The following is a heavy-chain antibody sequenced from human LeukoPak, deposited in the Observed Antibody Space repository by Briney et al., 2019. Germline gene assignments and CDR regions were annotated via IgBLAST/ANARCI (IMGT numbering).Heavy chain of an antibody. D-gene: IGHD3-16*01. J-gene: IGHJ6*03. V-gene: IGHV1-69*01. CDR2: IIPIFGTA. Sequence: SVKVSCKASGGTFSSYAISWVRQAPGQGLEWMGGIIPIFGTANYAQKFQGRVTITADESTSTAYMELSSLRSEDTAVYHCARDRYSDGAYYMDVWGKGTTVTISS. CDR1: GGTFSSYA. CDR3: ARDRYSDGAYYMDV.